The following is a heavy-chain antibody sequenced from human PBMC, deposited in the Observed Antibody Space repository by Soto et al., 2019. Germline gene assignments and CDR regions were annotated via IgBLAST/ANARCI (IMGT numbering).Heavy chain of an antibody. CDR2: VFYGGT. V-gene: IGHV4-59*01. Sequence: XGTLSLTCSVSGRSMSSNYWSWIRQSPDKGLEWLGYVFYGGTDYNPSLGGRVSMSVETSKSQFSLKLTSVTVADTAVYYCASYRGALYFESWGPGILVTVSS. CDR3: ASYRGALYFES. J-gene: IGHJ4*02. D-gene: IGHD3-16*01. CDR1: GRSMSSNY.